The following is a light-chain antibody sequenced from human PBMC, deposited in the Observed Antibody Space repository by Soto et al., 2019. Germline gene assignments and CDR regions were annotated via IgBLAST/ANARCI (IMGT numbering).Light chain of an antibody. CDR3: QQYHNTPIT. V-gene: IGKV3-20*01. CDR1: QSVSSSH. J-gene: IGKJ5*01. Sequence: EIVLTQSPGTLSLSPGERATLSCRASQSVSSSHLAWYQQKPGQAPRLLIYSASSRATGIPARFSASGSGTDFTLTISDVQPEDFAVYYCQQYHNTPITFGQGTRLEIK. CDR2: SAS.